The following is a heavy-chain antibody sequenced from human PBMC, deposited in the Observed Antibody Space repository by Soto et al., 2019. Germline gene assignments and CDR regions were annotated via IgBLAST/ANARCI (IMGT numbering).Heavy chain of an antibody. V-gene: IGHV1-24*01. CDR3: ATGEIAAAGTRNYYYYGMDV. CDR1: GYTLTELS. Sequence: ASVKVSCKVSGYTLTELSMHWVRQAPGKGLEWMGGFDPEDGETIYAQKFQGRVTMTEDTSTDTAYMELSSLRSEDTAVYYCATGEIAAAGTRNYYYYGMDVWGQGTTVTVSS. CDR2: FDPEDGET. J-gene: IGHJ6*02. D-gene: IGHD6-13*01.